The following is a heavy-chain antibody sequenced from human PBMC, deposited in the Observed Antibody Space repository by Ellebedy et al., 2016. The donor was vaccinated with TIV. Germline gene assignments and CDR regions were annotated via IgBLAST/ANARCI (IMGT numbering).Heavy chain of an antibody. CDR3: ARTDPWQPIDD. V-gene: IGHV4-39*01. Sequence: MPSETLCLTCSASGGSVSSTRYYWAWIRQPPGKGLEYIGSVIYSGSPYYNPSFKSRFTLSADTSKNQFSLNLRTVTAADTAVYYCARTDPWQPIDDWGQGILVSVSS. D-gene: IGHD2-21*02. CDR1: GGSVSSTRYY. CDR2: VIYSGSP. J-gene: IGHJ4*02.